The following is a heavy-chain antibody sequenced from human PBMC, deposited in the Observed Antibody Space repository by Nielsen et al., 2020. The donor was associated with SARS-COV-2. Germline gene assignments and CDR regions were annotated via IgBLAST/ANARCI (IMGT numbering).Heavy chain of an antibody. CDR3: ARSITGTTTSFDY. J-gene: IGHJ4*02. CDR1: GFTFSDYY. Sequence: GGSLRLSCAASGFTFSDYYMSWIRQAPGKGLEWVSYISSSSSYTNYADSVKGRFTISRDNAKNSLYLQMNSLRAEDTAVYYCARSITGTTTSFDYWGQGTLVTV. D-gene: IGHD1-20*01. V-gene: IGHV3-11*03. CDR2: ISSSSSYT.